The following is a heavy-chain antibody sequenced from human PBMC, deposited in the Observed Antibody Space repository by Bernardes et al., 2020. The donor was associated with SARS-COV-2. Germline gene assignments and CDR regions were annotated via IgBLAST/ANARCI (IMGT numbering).Heavy chain of an antibody. J-gene: IGHJ4*02. CDR2: ISWNSGSI. CDR1: GFTVSSNY. D-gene: IGHD3-10*01. V-gene: IGHV3-9*01. CDR3: AKDYGSGSSFFDY. Sequence: GGSLRLSRAASGFTVSSNYMSWVRQAPGKGLEWVSSISWNSGSIGYADSVKGRFTISRDNAKNSLYLQMNFLRAEDTALYYCAKDYGSGSSFFDYWGQGTLVTVSS.